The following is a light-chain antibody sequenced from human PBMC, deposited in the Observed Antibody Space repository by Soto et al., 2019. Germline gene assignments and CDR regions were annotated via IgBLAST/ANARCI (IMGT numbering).Light chain of an antibody. CDR2: EVT. V-gene: IGLV2-8*01. CDR1: SSDVGGYSH. J-gene: IGLJ3*02. Sequence: QYVLTQPPSASGFPGQSVTISCTGSSSDVGGYSHVSWFQQHPGKAPKLIIYEVTKRPSGVPDRFSASKSGNTASLTVAGLQAEDEADYYCSSYAGSATWVFGGGTKLTV. CDR3: SSYAGSATWV.